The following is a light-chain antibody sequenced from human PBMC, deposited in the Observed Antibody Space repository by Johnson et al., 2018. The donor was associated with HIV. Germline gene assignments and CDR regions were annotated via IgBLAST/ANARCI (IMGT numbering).Light chain of an antibody. CDR1: SSNIGNNY. CDR3: QSYDNALSGSKV. Sequence: QSVLTQPPSVSAAPGQKVTIFCSGSSSNIGNNYVSWYQQFPGTAPKLLIYGNDNRPSGVPERFSGSKSGTSASLAITGLQAEDEADYYCQSYDNALSGSKVFGTGTEVTVL. CDR2: GND. J-gene: IGLJ1*01. V-gene: IGLV1-40*01.